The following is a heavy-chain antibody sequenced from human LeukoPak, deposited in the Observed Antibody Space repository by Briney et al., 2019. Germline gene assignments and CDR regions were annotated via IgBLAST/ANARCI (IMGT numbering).Heavy chain of an antibody. J-gene: IGHJ1*01. Sequence: GGSLRLSCAASGFTFSSYSMYWVRQAPGKGLEWVSSISSSSSYIYYADSVKGRFTISKDNAKNSLYLQMNSLRVDDTALYYCVRDMNTVTTCYLHHWGQGTLVTVSS. D-gene: IGHD4-17*01. V-gene: IGHV3-21*01. CDR2: ISSSSSYI. CDR1: GFTFSSYS. CDR3: VRDMNTVTTCYLHH.